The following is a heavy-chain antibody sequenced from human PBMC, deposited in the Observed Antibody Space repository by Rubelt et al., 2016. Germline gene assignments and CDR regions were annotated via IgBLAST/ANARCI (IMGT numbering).Heavy chain of an antibody. J-gene: IGHJ2*01. Sequence: EVQLLESGGGLVKPGGSLRLSCAASGFTFSSYAMSWVRQAPGKGLEWVSAISGSGGSTYYADSVKGRFTISRDNSKNTLYLQMNSLRAEDTAVYYCARGRGWQYWSFDLWGRGTLVTVSS. CDR3: ARGRGWQYWSFDL. CDR2: ISGSGGST. D-gene: IGHD6-19*01. V-gene: IGHV3-23*01. CDR1: GFTFSSYA.